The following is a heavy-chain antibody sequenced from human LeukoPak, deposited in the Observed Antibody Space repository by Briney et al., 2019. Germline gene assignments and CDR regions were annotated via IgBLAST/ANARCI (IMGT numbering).Heavy chain of an antibody. Sequence: GGSLRLSCAASGFTFSSYEMNWVRQAPGKGLEWVSAISGSGGSTYYADPVKGRFTISRDNSKNTLYLQMNSLRAEDTAVYYCAASGNSGSYYWGQGTLVTVSS. J-gene: IGHJ4*02. V-gene: IGHV3-23*01. CDR3: AASGNSGSYY. CDR2: ISGSGGST. CDR1: GFTFSSYE. D-gene: IGHD1-26*01.